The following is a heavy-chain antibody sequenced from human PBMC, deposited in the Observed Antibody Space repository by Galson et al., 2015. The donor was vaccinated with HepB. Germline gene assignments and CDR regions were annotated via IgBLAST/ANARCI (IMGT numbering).Heavy chain of an antibody. D-gene: IGHD5-18*01. CDR3: ASPGYPPSDAFDI. CDR1: GFTFSSYG. J-gene: IGHJ3*02. CDR2: IRYDGSNK. V-gene: IGHV3-30*02. Sequence: SLRLSCAASGFTFSSYGMHWVRQAPGKGLEWVAFIRYDGSNKYYADSVKGRFTISRDNSKNTLYLQMNSLRAEDTAVHYCASPGYPPSDAFDIWGQGTMVTVSS.